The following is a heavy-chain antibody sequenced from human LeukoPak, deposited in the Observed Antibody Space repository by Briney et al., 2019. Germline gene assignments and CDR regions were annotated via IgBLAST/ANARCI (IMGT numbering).Heavy chain of an antibody. Sequence: GESLRLSCAASGFTFNSYAFNWVRQAPGKGLEWVSYISSSSNVIYYTDSVKGRFTISRDNAKTSLYLQMNSLRAEDTAVYYCARDLSGVAGYTYGRGIDYWGQGTLVTVSS. CDR2: ISSSSNVI. CDR1: GFTFNSYA. J-gene: IGHJ4*02. CDR3: ARDLSGVAGYTYGRGIDY. V-gene: IGHV3-48*04. D-gene: IGHD5-18*01.